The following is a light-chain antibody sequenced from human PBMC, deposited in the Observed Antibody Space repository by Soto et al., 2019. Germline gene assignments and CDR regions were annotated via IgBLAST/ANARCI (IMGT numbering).Light chain of an antibody. CDR3: QQRSNLPLIT. V-gene: IGKV3-11*01. CDR1: QSVSSY. Sequence: EIVLTRSPATLSLSPGERATLSCRASQSVSSYLAWYQQKPGQAPRLLIYGASNRATGIPARFSGSGSGTDFTLTISSLEPEDFAVYYCQQRSNLPLITLGQGTRLEIK. J-gene: IGKJ5*01. CDR2: GAS.